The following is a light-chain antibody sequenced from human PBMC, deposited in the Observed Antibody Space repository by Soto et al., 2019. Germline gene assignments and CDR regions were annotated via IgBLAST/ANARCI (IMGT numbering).Light chain of an antibody. J-gene: IGKJ4*01. CDR1: QTLSSW. Sequence: DIQMTQSPSTLSASVGERVTITCRASQTLSSWLAWYQQKPGKAPKLLIYDVSSLESGVPSRFSGSGSGTEFTLTSSSLQPDDFATYYCQHYNSYSLTFGGGTKVEIK. CDR2: DVS. V-gene: IGKV1-5*01. CDR3: QHYNSYSLT.